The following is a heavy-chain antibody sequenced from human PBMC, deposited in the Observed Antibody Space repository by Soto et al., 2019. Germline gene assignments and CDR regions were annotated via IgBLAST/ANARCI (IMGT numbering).Heavy chain of an antibody. V-gene: IGHV1-69*06. Sequence: QVQLVQSGAEVKKPGSSVKVSCKASGGTFSSYAISWVRQAPGQGLEWMGGIIPIFGTANYAQKFQGRVTITADKSTSTAYMELSSLRSEDTAVYYCARASYDYDSSGYYYYAFDSWGQGTMVTVSS. CDR3: ARASYDYDSSGYYYYAFDS. J-gene: IGHJ3*02. D-gene: IGHD3-22*01. CDR2: IIPIFGTA. CDR1: GGTFSSYA.